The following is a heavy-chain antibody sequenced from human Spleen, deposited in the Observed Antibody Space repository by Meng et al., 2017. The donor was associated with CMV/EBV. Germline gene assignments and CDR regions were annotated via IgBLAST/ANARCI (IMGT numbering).Heavy chain of an antibody. Sequence: GESLKISCAASGFTVSSNYMSWVRQAPGKGLEWVSVIYSGGSTYYADSVKGRFTISRDNSKNTLYLQMNSLKTEDTAVYYCTSNPAARGYSYGYYFDYWGQGTLVTVSS. CDR2: IYSGGST. J-gene: IGHJ4*02. D-gene: IGHD5-18*01. CDR3: TSNPAARGYSYGYYFDY. CDR1: GFTVSSNY. V-gene: IGHV3-53*01.